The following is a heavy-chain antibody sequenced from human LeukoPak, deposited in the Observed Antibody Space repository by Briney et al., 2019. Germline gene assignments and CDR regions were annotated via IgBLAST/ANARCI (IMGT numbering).Heavy chain of an antibody. D-gene: IGHD3-10*01. CDR1: GGSISSGSYY. CDR3: ARTMVRGVIINYYYYMDV. V-gene: IGHV4-61*02. Sequence: SETLSLTCTVSGGSISSGSYYWSWIRQPAGKGLEWIGRIYTSGSTNYNPSLKSRVTISVDTSKNQFSLKLSSVTAADTAVYYCARTMVRGVIINYYYYMDVWGKGTTVTISS. J-gene: IGHJ6*03. CDR2: IYTSGST.